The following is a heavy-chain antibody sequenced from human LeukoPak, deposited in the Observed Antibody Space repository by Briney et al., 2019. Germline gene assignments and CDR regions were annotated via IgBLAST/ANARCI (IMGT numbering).Heavy chain of an antibody. CDR2: VHYTGKT. CDR3: ARGPLRGVMSEGFDI. D-gene: IGHD3-10*01. CDR1: GDSISSGGYY. Sequence: PSQTLSLTCTVSGDSISSGGYYWNWIRQHPGKGLEWIGYVHYTGKTYYNPSLKSRVTISVDTSKNQFSLKLNSVTAADTAVYYCARGPLRGVMSEGFDIWGQGTMVNVSS. J-gene: IGHJ3*02. V-gene: IGHV4-31*03.